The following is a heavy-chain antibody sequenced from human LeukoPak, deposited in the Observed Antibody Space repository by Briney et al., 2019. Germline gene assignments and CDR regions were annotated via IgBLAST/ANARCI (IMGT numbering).Heavy chain of an antibody. Sequence: SETLSLTCTASGGYISSYYWSWIRQSPGKGLEWIGYIYYSGSTNYNPSLKSRVTISVDTSKNQFSLKLSSVTAADTAVYYCARASSGWYNWFDPWGQGTLVTVSS. D-gene: IGHD6-19*01. CDR1: GGYISSYY. CDR3: ARASSGWYNWFDP. V-gene: IGHV4-59*01. J-gene: IGHJ5*02. CDR2: IYYSGST.